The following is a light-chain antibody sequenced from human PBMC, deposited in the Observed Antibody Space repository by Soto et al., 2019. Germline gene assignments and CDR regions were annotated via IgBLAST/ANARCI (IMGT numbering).Light chain of an antibody. V-gene: IGKV1-27*01. J-gene: IGKJ1*01. CDR3: QKYNSAPRT. CDR1: QGISNY. CDR2: AAS. Sequence: DIQMTQSPSSLSASVGDRVTITCLASQGISNYLAWYQQKAVKVPKLLIYAASTLQSGVPSRFSGSGSGTDFTLTISSLQPEDVATYYCQKYNSAPRTFGQGTKVDI.